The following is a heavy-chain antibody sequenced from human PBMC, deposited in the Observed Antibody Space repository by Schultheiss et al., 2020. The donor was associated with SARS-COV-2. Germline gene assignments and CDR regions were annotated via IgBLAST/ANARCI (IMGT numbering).Heavy chain of an antibody. CDR2: ISGSGGNT. CDR3: AKGPDGYNQD. D-gene: IGHD5-24*01. J-gene: IGHJ4*02. CDR1: GFGFSTYA. Sequence: GESLKISCAASGFGFSTYAMNWVRQAPGKGLEWVSGISGSGGNTDYADSVKGRFPISRDNSKNTLYLQMNSLRAEDTAVYYCAKGPDGYNQDWGQGTLVTVSS. V-gene: IGHV3-23*01.